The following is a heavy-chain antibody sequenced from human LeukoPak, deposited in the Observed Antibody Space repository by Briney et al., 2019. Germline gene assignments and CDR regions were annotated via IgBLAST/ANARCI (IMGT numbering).Heavy chain of an antibody. V-gene: IGHV3-30*04. J-gene: IGHJ4*02. CDR2: ISYDGSNK. CDR3: ARVKGGGGFDY. Sequence: GGSLRLSCAASGFTFSSYAMHWVRQAPGKGLEWVAVISYDGSNKYYADSVKGRFTISRDNSKNTLYLQMSSLRAEDTAVYCCARVKGGGGFDYWGQGTLVTVSS. D-gene: IGHD2-15*01. CDR1: GFTFSSYA.